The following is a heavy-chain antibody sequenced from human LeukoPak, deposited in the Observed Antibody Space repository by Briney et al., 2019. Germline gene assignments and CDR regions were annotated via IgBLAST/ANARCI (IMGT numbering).Heavy chain of an antibody. Sequence: SETLSLTCTVSGGSISSYYRSWIRQPPGKGLEWIGYIYYSGSTNYNPSLKSRVTISVDTSKNQFSLKLSSVTAADTAVYYCARANSWYGFDYWGQGTLVTVSS. CDR3: ARANSWYGFDY. J-gene: IGHJ4*02. D-gene: IGHD6-13*01. CDR1: GGSISSYY. CDR2: IYYSGST. V-gene: IGHV4-59*01.